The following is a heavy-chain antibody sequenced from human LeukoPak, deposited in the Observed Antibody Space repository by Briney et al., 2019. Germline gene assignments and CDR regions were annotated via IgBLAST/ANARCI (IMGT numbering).Heavy chain of an antibody. CDR3: STVTRFVTIRGVITGEYYYGMDA. Sequence: GGSLRLSCAASGFTFSSYAMCWVRQAPGKGLERVSAISGSGGSTYYADSVKGRFTISRDNSKNTLYLQMNSLKSEDTAVYYCSTVTRFVTIRGVITGEYYYGMDAWGQGTTVIVSS. V-gene: IGHV3-23*01. CDR1: GFTFSSYA. D-gene: IGHD3-16*02. J-gene: IGHJ6*02. CDR2: ISGSGGST.